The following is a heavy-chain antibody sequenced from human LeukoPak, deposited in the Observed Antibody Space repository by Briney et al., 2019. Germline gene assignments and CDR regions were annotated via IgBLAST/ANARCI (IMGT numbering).Heavy chain of an antibody. CDR3: ARHAVAGLPGT. CDR1: GGSISSYY. Sequence: SETLSLTCTVAGGSISSYYWSWIRQPPGKGLEWIGYIYYSVSTNYNPSLKSRVTISVDTSKNQFSLKLSSVTAADTAVYYCARHAVAGLPGTWGQGTLVTVSS. J-gene: IGHJ4*02. D-gene: IGHD6-19*01. V-gene: IGHV4-59*08. CDR2: IYYSVST.